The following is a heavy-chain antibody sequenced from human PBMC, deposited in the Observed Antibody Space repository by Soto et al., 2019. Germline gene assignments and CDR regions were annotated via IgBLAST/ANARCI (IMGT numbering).Heavy chain of an antibody. CDR1: GFSLSTSGMC. V-gene: IGHV2-70*01. CDR2: IDWDDDK. CDR3: ARMHTTVVTPYYFDY. J-gene: IGHJ4*02. D-gene: IGHD4-17*01. Sequence: GSGPTLVNPTQTLTLTCTFSGFSLSTSGMCVSWIRQPPGKALEWLALIDWDDDKYYSTSLKTRLTISKDTSKNQVVLTMTNMDPVDTATYYCARMHTTVVTPYYFDYWGQGTLVTVSS.